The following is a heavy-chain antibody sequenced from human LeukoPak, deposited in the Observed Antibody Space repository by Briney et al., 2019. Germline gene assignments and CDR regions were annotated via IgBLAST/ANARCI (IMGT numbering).Heavy chain of an antibody. J-gene: IGHJ4*02. CDR1: GYSFTSYW. D-gene: IGHD5-12*01. V-gene: IGHV5-51*01. Sequence: GESLKICCKGSGYSFTSYWIGWVRQMPGKGLELMGIIYPGDSDTRYSPFFQGQVTISADKSISTAYLQWSSLEASDTAMYYCARMGSGYDYAYWGQGTLVTVSS. CDR3: ARMGSGYDYAY. CDR2: IYPGDSDT.